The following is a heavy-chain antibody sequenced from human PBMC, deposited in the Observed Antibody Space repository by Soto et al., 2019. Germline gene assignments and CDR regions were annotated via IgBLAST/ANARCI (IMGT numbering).Heavy chain of an antibody. J-gene: IGHJ4*02. D-gene: IGHD5-18*01. CDR1: GGSVSSGSYY. CDR2: IYYSGST. CDR3: ARDRRGYSYGWVDY. V-gene: IGHV4-61*01. Sequence: LSLTCTVSGGSVSSGSYYWSWIRHPPGKGLEWIGYIYYSGSTNYNPSLKSRVTISVDTSKNQFSLKLSSVTAADTAVYYCARDRRGYSYGWVDYWGQGTQVTVSS.